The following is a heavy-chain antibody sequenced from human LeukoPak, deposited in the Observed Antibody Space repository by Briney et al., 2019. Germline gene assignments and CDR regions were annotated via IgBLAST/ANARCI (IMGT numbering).Heavy chain of an antibody. CDR2: AYYSGT. D-gene: IGHD6-25*01. Sequence: SETLSLTCTVSGYSIGSGHYWAWIRQPPGKGLEWIGCAYYSGTYYKSSLTSRVTISMDASRNQFSLKLTSVTAADSAFYFCARSSGGGGHDSWGQGTLVTVSS. J-gene: IGHJ5*01. CDR3: ARSSGGGGHDS. CDR1: GYSIGSGHY. V-gene: IGHV4-38-2*02.